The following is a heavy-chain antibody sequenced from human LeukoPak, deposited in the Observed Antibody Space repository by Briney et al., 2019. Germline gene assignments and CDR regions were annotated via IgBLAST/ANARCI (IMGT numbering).Heavy chain of an antibody. D-gene: IGHD6-19*01. J-gene: IGHJ4*02. CDR3: AKDVQWLGTSSFDY. Sequence: PGGSLRLSCAASGFTFNNYGMHWARQAPGEGLEWVAFIRYDGTNKYYADSVKGRFTISRDNSKNTLYLQMNSLRAEDTALYYCAKDVQWLGTSSFDYWGQGTLVTVSS. CDR2: IRYDGTNK. V-gene: IGHV3-30*02. CDR1: GFTFNNYG.